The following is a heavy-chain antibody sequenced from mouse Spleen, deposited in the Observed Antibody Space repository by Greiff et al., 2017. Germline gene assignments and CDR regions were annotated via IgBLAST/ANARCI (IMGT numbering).Heavy chain of an antibody. CDR2: INPSTGYT. CDR1: GYTFTSYW. CDR3: ARYSSYYRSRDYAMDY. Sequence: VKLMESGAELAKPGASVKMSCKASGYTFTSYWMHWVKQRPGQGLEWIGYINPSTGYTEYNQKFKDKATLTADKSSSTAYMQLSSLTSEDSAVYYCARYSSYYRSRDYAMDYWGQGTSVTVSS. V-gene: IGHV1-7*01. J-gene: IGHJ4*01. D-gene: IGHD2-14*01.